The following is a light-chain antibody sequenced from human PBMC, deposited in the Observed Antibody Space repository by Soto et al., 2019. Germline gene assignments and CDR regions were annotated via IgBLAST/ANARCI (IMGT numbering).Light chain of an antibody. CDR2: EVS. V-gene: IGLV2-8*01. CDR1: SSDVGGYNY. J-gene: IGLJ2*01. CDR3: SSYAGSNNLGV. Sequence: QSALTQPPSASGSPGQSVTISCTGTSSDVGGYNYVSWYQQHPGKAPKLMIYEVSKRPSGVPDRFSGSKSGNTASLTVSGLQAEDEADYYCSSYAGSNNLGVFGGGTQLPS.